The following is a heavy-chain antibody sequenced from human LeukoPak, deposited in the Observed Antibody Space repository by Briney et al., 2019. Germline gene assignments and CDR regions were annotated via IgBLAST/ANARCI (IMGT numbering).Heavy chain of an antibody. CDR2: IYYGGNT. J-gene: IGHJ4*02. V-gene: IGHV4-30-4*08. CDR3: ARDGEESSAWFPH. Sequence: SQTLSLTCTVSGGSLSGGDYYWTWIRQPPGKGLEWVGSIYYGGNTYYNPSLNSRMTMSVDTSKNQFSLMLRSVTAADTAGYYCARDGEESSAWFPHWGQGTLVTVSS. D-gene: IGHD6-13*01. CDR1: GGSLSGGDYY.